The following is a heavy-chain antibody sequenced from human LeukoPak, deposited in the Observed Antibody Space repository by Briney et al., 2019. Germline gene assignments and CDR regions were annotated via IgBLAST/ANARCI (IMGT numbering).Heavy chain of an antibody. CDR2: IYPGDSDT. Sequence: GESLKISCKGSGYSFTSYWIGWVRQMPGKGLEWMGIIYPGDSDTRYSPSFQGQVTISADKSISTAYLQWSSLKASDTAMYYCARQYYYESSGYFAFDIWGQGTMVTVSS. J-gene: IGHJ3*02. CDR1: GYSFTSYW. D-gene: IGHD3-22*01. CDR3: ARQYYYESSGYFAFDI. V-gene: IGHV5-51*01.